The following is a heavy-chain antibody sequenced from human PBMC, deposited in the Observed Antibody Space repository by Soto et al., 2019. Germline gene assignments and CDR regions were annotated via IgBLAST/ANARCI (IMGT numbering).Heavy chain of an antibody. CDR2: ISHSGST. CDR3: ARGSGTAMQDY. D-gene: IGHD5-18*01. J-gene: IGHJ4*02. CDR1: GGSISSYY. V-gene: IGHV4-59*01. Sequence: SLTCTVSGGSISSYYWSWIRQPPGKGLEWIGYISHSGSTNYNPSLKSRVTMSLDTSKNQFSLKLSSVTAADTAVYYCARGSGTAMQDYWGQGTLVTVSS.